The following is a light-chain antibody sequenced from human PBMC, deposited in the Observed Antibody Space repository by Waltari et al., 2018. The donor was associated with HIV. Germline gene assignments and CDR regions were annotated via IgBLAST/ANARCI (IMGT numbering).Light chain of an antibody. CDR2: GNN. CDR1: TSNIGADYA. V-gene: IGLV1-40*01. Sequence: QSVLTQPPSVSGAPGQRVTISCTGSTSNIGADYAVHWYQQLLGTAPKLLIYGNNNRPSGVPDRFSGSKSGTSASLAITGLQAEDEADYYCQSYDSSLSGHVVFGGGTKLTVL. CDR3: QSYDSSLSGHVV. J-gene: IGLJ2*01.